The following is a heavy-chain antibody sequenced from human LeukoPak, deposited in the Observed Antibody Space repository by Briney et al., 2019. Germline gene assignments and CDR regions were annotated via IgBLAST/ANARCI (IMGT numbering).Heavy chain of an antibody. CDR3: ARGNYYDSSGYPRRFDY. J-gene: IGHJ4*02. D-gene: IGHD3-22*01. CDR2: IIPIFGTA. V-gene: IGHV1-69*13. Sequence: SVKVSCKASGGTFSSYAISWVRQAPGQGLEWMGGIIPIFGTANYAQKFQGRVTITADESTSTAYMGLSNLKSEDTAVYYCARGNYYDSSGYPRRFDYWGQGTLVTVSS. CDR1: GGTFSSYA.